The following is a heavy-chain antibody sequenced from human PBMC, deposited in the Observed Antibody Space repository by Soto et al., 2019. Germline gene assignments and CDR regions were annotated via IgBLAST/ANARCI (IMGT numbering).Heavy chain of an antibody. CDR2: IYHSGST. J-gene: IGHJ4*02. V-gene: IGHV4-30-2*01. CDR3: ARVPGP. Sequence: QLQLQESGSGLVKPSQTLSLTCAVSGGSISRGGYSWSWIRQPPGKGLEWIGYIYHSGSTYYNPAIKSRVTISVDRSQNQFSLQLRPVPAADMAVYYCARVPGPWGQGTLVTVSS. CDR1: GGSISRGGYS.